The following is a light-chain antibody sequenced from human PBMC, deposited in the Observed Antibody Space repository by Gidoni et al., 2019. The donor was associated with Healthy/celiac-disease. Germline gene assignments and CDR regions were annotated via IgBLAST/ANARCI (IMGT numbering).Light chain of an antibody. CDR1: QSISSG. CDR3: QRYNSYPWT. Sequence: IQMIQSPSTLSASVGDRVTILCRASQSISSGLAWYQHKPGKAPERLIYDASSLESWGPSRFSGSGSGTEFTLTISSLQPEDFATYYFQRYNSYPWTFCQGTKVEIK. J-gene: IGKJ1*01. CDR2: DAS. V-gene: IGKV1-5*02.